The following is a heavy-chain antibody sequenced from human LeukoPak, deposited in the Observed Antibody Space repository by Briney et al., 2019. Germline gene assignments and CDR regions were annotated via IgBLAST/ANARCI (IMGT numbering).Heavy chain of an antibody. D-gene: IGHD1-26*01. J-gene: IGHJ3*02. CDR1: GYTFTSYG. CDR2: ISAYNGNT. Sequence: WASVKVSCKTSGYTFTSYGISWVRQAPGQGLEWMGWISAYNGNTNYAQKLQGRVTMTTDTSTSTAYMELRSLRSDDTAVYYCARDHGSYSGVAFDIWGQGTMVTVSS. CDR3: ARDHGSYSGVAFDI. V-gene: IGHV1-18*01.